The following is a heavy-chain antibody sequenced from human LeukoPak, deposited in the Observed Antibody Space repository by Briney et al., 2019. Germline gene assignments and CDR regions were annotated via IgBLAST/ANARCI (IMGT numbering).Heavy chain of an antibody. V-gene: IGHV4-59*01. J-gene: IGHJ6*02. Sequence: SETLSLTCIVSGGSISSYYWTWIRQPPGKGLEWIGYVHNSGTTNYNPSLKSRVTISLDTSKTQFSLKLSSVTDADTAIYYCARSRNYYYYGLDVWGQGTTVTVSS. CDR3: ARSRNYYYYGLDV. CDR1: GGSISSYY. CDR2: VHNSGTT.